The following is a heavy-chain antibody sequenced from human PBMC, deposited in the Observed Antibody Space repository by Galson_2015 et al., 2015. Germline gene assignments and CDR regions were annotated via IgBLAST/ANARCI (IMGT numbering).Heavy chain of an antibody. CDR1: GFTFSSYG. D-gene: IGHD5-12*01. CDR2: IWYDGGYE. CDR3: ARDRGYGSEFSDY. V-gene: IGHV3-33*01. Sequence: SLRLSCAASGFTFSSYGMHWVRQAPGKGLEWVATIWYDGGYEYFADSMKGRFTVTRDNSKNTLYLQMNSLRAEDTAVYYCARDRGYGSEFSDYWGQGTLVTVSS. J-gene: IGHJ4*02.